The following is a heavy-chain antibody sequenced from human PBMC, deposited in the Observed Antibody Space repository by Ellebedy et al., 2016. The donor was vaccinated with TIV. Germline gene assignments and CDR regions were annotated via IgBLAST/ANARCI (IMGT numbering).Heavy chain of an antibody. V-gene: IGHV3-21*01. CDR2: ITGISSYM. CDR3: SRGIAAVIY. D-gene: IGHD6-13*01. Sequence: GESLKISCAASGFTFSNYSMNWVRQAPGKGLEWVSSITGISSYMFYADSVKGRFTISRDNAKNSLYLQLNSLRAEDTAVYYCSRGIAAVIYWGQGTLVTVSS. CDR1: GFTFSNYS. J-gene: IGHJ4*02.